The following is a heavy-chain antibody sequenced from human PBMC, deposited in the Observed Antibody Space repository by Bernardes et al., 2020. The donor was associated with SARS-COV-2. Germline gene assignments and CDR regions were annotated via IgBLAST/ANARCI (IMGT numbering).Heavy chain of an antibody. J-gene: IGHJ5*02. CDR3: ARFGYCTTNSCPTMAYYYYYYEMDP. V-gene: IGHV3-21*01. Sequence: GGSLRLSCAASGFTFSNSNMNWVRQAPGKGLEWVSSISGDSTYIYFADSVKGRFTISRDNAKNSLYLQMNSLSAEDTAVYYCARFGYCTTNSCPTMAYYYYYYEMDPWGQGTLVTVSS. CDR1: GFTFSNSN. D-gene: IGHD2-2*03. CDR2: ISGDSTYI.